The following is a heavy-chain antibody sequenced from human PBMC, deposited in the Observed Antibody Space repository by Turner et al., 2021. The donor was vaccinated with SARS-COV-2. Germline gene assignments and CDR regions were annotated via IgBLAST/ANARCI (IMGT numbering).Heavy chain of an antibody. J-gene: IGHJ5*02. V-gene: IGHV4-39*01. D-gene: IGHD3-3*01. CDR2: IYYSGTT. CDR3: ARLDYDFWSGYYTGWFAP. CDR1: GGSVSSSRYY. Sequence: QLQLQESGPGLVKPSESLSLTCTVSGGSVSSSRYYWGWIRQPPGKGLEWIGSIYYSGTTYYNRSLKSRVTISVDTSKNQFSLKLSSVTAADTAVYYCARLDYDFWSGYYTGWFAPWGQGTLVTVSS.